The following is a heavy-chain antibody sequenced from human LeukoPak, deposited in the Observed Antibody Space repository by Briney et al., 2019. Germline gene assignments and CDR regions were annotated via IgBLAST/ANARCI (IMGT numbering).Heavy chain of an antibody. D-gene: IGHD6-13*01. V-gene: IGHV3-66*01. CDR1: GFTVSGNY. CDR2: IYSGGST. CDR3: ARDQGSSSWYYFDY. J-gene: IGHJ4*02. Sequence: PGGSLRLSCAASGFTVSGNYMSWVRQAPGKGLEWVSVIYSGGSTYYADSVKGRFTISRDNAKNSLYLQMNSLRAEDTAVYYCARDQGSSSWYYFDYWGQGTLVTVSS.